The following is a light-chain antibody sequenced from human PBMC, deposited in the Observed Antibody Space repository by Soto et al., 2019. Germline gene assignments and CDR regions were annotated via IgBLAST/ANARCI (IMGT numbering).Light chain of an antibody. CDR2: NDY. CDR3: TAWDDSLNAWL. V-gene: IGLV1-44*01. CDR1: TANIEENS. J-gene: IGLJ3*02. Sequence: QAVVTQPPSASGTPGQRVTISCSGSTANIEENSVTWYQRLPGTAPKVLIYNDYQRPSGVPDRFSGSKSGTSASLAISDLQSGDEGDYYCTAWDDSLNAWLFGGGTQLTVL.